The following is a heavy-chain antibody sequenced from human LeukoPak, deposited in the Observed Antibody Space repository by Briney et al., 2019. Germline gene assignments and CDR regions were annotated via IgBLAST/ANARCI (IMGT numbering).Heavy chain of an antibody. CDR2: TYYRSKWYN. Sequence: SQTLSLTCVISGDSVSSNSAAWNWIRQSPSRGLEWLGRTYYRSKWYNDYAVSVKSRITINPDTSKNQFSLQLNSVTPEDTAVYYCAQEIGSRDHRYFDLWGRGTLVTVSS. J-gene: IGHJ2*01. V-gene: IGHV6-1*01. CDR1: GDSVSSNSAA. CDR3: AQEIGSRDHRYFDL. D-gene: IGHD1-14*01.